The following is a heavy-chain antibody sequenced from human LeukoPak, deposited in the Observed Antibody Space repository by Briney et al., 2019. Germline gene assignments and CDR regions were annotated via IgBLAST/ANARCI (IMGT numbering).Heavy chain of an antibody. CDR2: ISSSSSYI. J-gene: IGHJ4*02. Sequence: GGSLRLSCAASGFTVSSYSMNWVRQAPGKGLEWVSSISSSSSYIYYADSVKGRFTISRDNAKNSLYLQMNSLRAEDTAVYYCARDLWATTYYFDYWGQGTLVTVSS. CDR1: GFTVSSYS. V-gene: IGHV3-21*01. CDR3: ARDLWATTYYFDY. D-gene: IGHD5-24*01.